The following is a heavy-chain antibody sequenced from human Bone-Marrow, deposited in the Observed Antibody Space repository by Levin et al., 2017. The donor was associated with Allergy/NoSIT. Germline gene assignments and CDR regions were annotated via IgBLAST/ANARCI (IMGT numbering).Heavy chain of an antibody. Sequence: LSLTCAASGITVGNKYMSWVRQTPGKRLEWVAVIYSVGSTYYADSVKGRFTISRDSVKNTVYLQMNNLRGEDTAVYYCARDANGIYWGQGTLVTVSS. CDR3: ARDANGIY. D-gene: IGHD1-1*01. CDR1: GITVGNKY. J-gene: IGHJ4*02. CDR2: IYSVGST. V-gene: IGHV3-66*01.